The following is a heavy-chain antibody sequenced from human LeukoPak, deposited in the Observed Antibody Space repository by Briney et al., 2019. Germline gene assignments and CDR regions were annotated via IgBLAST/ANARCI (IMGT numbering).Heavy chain of an antibody. CDR2: IYHSGRT. Sequence: SGTLSLTCAVSGGSISSSNWWSWVRQPPGKGLEWIGEIYHSGRTNYNPSLKSRVTISVDKSKNQFSLKLSSVTAADTAVYYCASNKVGATYYYYYGMDVWGQGTTVTVSS. CDR3: ASNKVGATYYYYYGMDV. D-gene: IGHD1-26*01. CDR1: GGSISSSNW. J-gene: IGHJ6*02. V-gene: IGHV4-4*02.